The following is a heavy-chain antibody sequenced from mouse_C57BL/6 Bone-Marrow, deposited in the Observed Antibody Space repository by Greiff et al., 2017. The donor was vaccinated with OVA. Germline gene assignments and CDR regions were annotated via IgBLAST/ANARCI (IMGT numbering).Heavy chain of an antibody. J-gene: IGHJ3*01. CDR3: ARGGTAQALAWFAY. Sequence: VQLKESGAELARPGASVKLSCKASGYTFTSYGISWVKQRTGQGLEWIGEIYPRSGNTYYNEKFKGKATLTADKSSSTAYMELRRLTSEDSAVYFCARGGTAQALAWFAYWGQGTLVTVSA. CDR1: GYTFTSYG. CDR2: IYPRSGNT. V-gene: IGHV1-81*01. D-gene: IGHD3-2*02.